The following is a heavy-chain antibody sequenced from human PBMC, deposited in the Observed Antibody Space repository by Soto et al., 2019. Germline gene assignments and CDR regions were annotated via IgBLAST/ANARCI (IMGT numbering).Heavy chain of an antibody. CDR1: GYTFTGYY. D-gene: IGHD4-4*01. Sequence: ASVKVSCKASGYTFTGYYLHWVRQAPGQGLEWMGWINPNIGVTKFAQKFQGRVIMTRDTSISTAYMHLSSLTSEDTAVYYCARDRLQLKGEAEHYFDYRGQGTLVTVSS. CDR2: INPNIGVT. CDR3: ARDRLQLKGEAEHYFDY. J-gene: IGHJ4*02. V-gene: IGHV1-2*02.